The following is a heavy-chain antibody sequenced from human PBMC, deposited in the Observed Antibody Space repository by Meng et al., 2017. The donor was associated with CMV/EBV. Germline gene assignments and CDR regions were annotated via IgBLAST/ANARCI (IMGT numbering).Heavy chain of an antibody. Sequence: ISLKELCPTLVKPTQTLPLTCTVSGFSLSTSGVGVGWIRQPPGKALEWLALIYWDDDKRYSPSLKSRLTITKDTSKNQVVLTMTNMDPVDTATYYCARLYDSSGYYLGYFDYWGQGTLVTVSS. J-gene: IGHJ4*02. V-gene: IGHV2-5*02. D-gene: IGHD3-22*01. CDR3: ARLYDSSGYYLGYFDY. CDR2: IYWDDDK. CDR1: GFSLSTSGVG.